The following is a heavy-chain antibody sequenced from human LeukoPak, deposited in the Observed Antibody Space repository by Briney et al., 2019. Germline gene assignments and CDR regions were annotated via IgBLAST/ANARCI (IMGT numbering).Heavy chain of an antibody. CDR3: ARSYCSSTSCYTQVHFDY. Sequence: GASVKVSCKASGYTFTSYYMHWVRQAPGQGLAWMGIINPSGGSTSYAQKFQGRVTMTRDTSTSTVYMELSSLRSEDTAVYYCARSYCSSTSCYTQVHFDYWGQGTLVTVSS. CDR2: INPSGGST. J-gene: IGHJ4*02. CDR1: GYTFTSYY. V-gene: IGHV1-46*01. D-gene: IGHD2-2*02.